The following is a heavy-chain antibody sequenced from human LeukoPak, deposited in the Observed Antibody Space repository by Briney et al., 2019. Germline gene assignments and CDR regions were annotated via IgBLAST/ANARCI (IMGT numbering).Heavy chain of an antibody. CDR1: GYTFTSNY. D-gene: IGHD1-26*01. CDR2: ISPSGGST. J-gene: IGHJ5*02. Sequence: ASVKVSCKAFGYTFTSNYMHWVRQAPGQGPEWMGVISPSGGSTTYAQKLQGRVTMTTDTSTSTAYMELRSLRSDDTAVYYCARDNRLARWELPLGQFDPWGQGTLVTVSS. CDR3: ARDNRLARWELPLGQFDP. V-gene: IGHV1-46*01.